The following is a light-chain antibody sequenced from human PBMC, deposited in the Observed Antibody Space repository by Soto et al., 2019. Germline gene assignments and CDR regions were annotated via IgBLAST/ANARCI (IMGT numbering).Light chain of an antibody. CDR1: QGISSA. V-gene: IGKV1-13*02. CDR3: QQFNSHPFT. J-gene: IGKJ3*01. CDR2: DAS. Sequence: AIQLTQSPPSLSASVGDSVTITCRASQGISSALAWYQQKPGKVPKLLIYDASSLESGVPSRFSGSGSGTDFTLTISSLQPEDFATYYCQQFNSHPFTFGPGTKVDIK.